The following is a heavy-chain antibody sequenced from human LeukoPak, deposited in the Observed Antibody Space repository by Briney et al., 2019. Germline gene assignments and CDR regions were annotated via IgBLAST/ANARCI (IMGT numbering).Heavy chain of an antibody. V-gene: IGHV3-7*03. CDR2: IKQDGSEK. Sequence: GGSLRLSCAASGFTFSSYWMSWVRQAPGKGLEWVPNIKQDGSEKYYVDSVKGRFTISRDNAKNSLYLQMNSLRAEDTAVYYCARSSAGYSSYYYYYYYGMDVWGQGTTVTVSS. D-gene: IGHD6-19*01. CDR1: GFTFSSYW. J-gene: IGHJ6*02. CDR3: ARSSAGYSSYYYYYYYGMDV.